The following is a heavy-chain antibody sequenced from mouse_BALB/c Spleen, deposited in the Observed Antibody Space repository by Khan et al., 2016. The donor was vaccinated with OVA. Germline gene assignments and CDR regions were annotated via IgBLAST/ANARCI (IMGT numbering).Heavy chain of an antibody. CDR2: IFPGSVST. CDR1: GYTFSSYW. J-gene: IGHJ3*01. Sequence: QVQLQQSGGDLMKPGASVKISCKATGYTFSSYWIEWVKQRPGHGLEWIGQIFPGSVSTTYNEKFKGKATLTADTSSNTAYMQLSSLTSEDSAVSYCGSRGYGGFAYWGQGTLVTVSA. D-gene: IGHD2-2*01. CDR3: GSRGYGGFAY. V-gene: IGHV1-9*01.